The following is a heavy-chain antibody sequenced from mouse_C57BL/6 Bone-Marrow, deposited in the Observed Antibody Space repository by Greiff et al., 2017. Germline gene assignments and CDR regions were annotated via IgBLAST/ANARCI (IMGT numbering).Heavy chain of an antibody. J-gene: IGHJ3*01. V-gene: IGHV1-82*01. D-gene: IGHD2-5*01. CDR1: GYAFSSSW. CDR2: IYPGDGDT. Sequence: VQRVESGPELVKPGASVKISCKASGYAFSSSWMNWVKQRPGKGLEWIGRIYPGDGDTNYNGKFKGKATLTADKPSSTAYMQRSSLTSEDSAVYFCARGRSNYVFAYWGQGTLVTVSA. CDR3: ARGRSNYVFAY.